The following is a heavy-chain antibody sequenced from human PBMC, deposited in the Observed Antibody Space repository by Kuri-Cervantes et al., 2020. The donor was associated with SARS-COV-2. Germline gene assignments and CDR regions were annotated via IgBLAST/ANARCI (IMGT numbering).Heavy chain of an antibody. CDR2: INPNSGGT. CDR3: ARHFRHKDWLIPEVSTYFDS. D-gene: IGHD3-22*01. J-gene: IGHJ4*02. Sequence: ASVKVSCKASGYTFTGYYMHWVRQAPGQGLEWMGWINPNSGGTNYAQTFLGWVTMTRDTSISTVYMELSSLKASDTAIYYCARHFRHKDWLIPEVSTYFDSWGQGTLVTVSS. CDR1: GYTFTGYY. V-gene: IGHV1-2*04.